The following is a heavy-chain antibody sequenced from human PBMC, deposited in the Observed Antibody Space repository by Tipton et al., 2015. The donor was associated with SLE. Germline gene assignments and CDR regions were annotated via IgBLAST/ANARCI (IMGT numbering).Heavy chain of an antibody. CDR1: GYTFTNYG. CDR3: AWDRGLPLDY. CDR2: INVYNGNT. Sequence: QLVQSGAEVKKPGASVKVSCKASGYTFTNYGVSWVRQAPGQGLEWMGWINVYNGNTNYAQKVHDRVTLTTDTSTSTAYMELRSLRSDDTAVYYCAWDRGLPLDYWGQGTLVTVSS. D-gene: IGHD2-15*01. V-gene: IGHV1-18*01. J-gene: IGHJ4*02.